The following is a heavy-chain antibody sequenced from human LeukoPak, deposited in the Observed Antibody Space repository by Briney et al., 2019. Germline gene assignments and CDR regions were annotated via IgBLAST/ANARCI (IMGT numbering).Heavy chain of an antibody. CDR3: ARFGYVAAVDV. CDR2: INPAGSET. Sequence: GGSLRLSCAASGVSFSAYWMTWVRQAPGTGLEWVANINPAGSETYYVDPVKGRVSISRDNAKNLVYLEMNSLRAEDTAVYHCARFGYVAAVDVWGQGTRVTVSS. D-gene: IGHD2-15*01. CDR1: GVSFSAYW. V-gene: IGHV3-7*01. J-gene: IGHJ1*01.